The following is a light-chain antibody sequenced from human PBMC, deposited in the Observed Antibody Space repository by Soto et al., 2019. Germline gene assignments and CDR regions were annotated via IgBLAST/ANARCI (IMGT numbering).Light chain of an antibody. V-gene: IGKV1-5*01. J-gene: IGKJ1*01. Sequence: DIQMTQSPSTLSASVGDRVTITCRASQSIGNWLAWYQQKPGKAPKLLIYDASSLESGVPSRFSGSGSGTEFTLTISSLQPDDFATYYYQQYNSYSSTFGHGTKVEVK. CDR2: DAS. CDR3: QQYNSYSST. CDR1: QSIGNW.